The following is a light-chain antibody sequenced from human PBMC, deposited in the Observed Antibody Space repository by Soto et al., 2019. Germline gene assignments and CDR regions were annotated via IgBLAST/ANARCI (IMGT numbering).Light chain of an antibody. CDR2: AAS. Sequence: DIQMTQSPSSLSASLGDRVTITCRASQSISRHLNWYQQKPGKAPRLLIYAASSLQSGVPSRFSGSGSGTDFILIITSLQPEDSATYYCQQTYNMPRTFVPGTKVD. CDR1: QSISRH. CDR3: QQTYNMPRT. J-gene: IGKJ3*01. V-gene: IGKV1-39*01.